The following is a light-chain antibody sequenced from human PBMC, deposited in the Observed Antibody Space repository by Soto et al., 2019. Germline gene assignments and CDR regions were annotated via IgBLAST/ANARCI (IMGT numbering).Light chain of an antibody. J-gene: IGKJ1*01. CDR1: QSISSW. CDR3: QQYNSYPWT. CDR2: KAS. V-gene: IGKV1-5*03. Sequence: DIKMPQSPSTLSASVGARVPILCGPSQSISSWLAWYQQKPGKAPKLLIYKASSLESGVPSRFSGSGSGTEFTLTISSLQPDDFATYYCQQYNSYPWTFGQGTKVDIK.